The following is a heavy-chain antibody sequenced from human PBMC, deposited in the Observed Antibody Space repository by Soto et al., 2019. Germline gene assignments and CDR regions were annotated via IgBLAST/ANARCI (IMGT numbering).Heavy chain of an antibody. V-gene: IGHV4-39*01. J-gene: IGHJ4*02. CDR3: ARRVPYSSSWYFDY. D-gene: IGHD6-13*01. Sequence: SETLSLTCTVSGGSFSSTFYYWGWVRQPPGEGLEWIGNIYFSGNTYYNPSLKSRLTISLDASKTQFSLNLNSVAAADTAVYYCARRVPYSSSWYFDYWGQGTLVTVSS. CDR1: GGSFSSTFYY. CDR2: IYFSGNT.